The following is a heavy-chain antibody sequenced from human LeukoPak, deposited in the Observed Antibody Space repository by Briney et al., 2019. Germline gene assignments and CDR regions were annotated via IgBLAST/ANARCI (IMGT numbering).Heavy chain of an antibody. Sequence: PGGSLRLSCAASGFTFSTYVMSWVRQAPGKGLEWVSGISGSGTSTYYAHSMKGRFTISRDNSKNTLYLQMNSLRAEDTAIYFCAKARGDDYGDYEWFFDYWGRGALVTVSS. CDR1: GFTFSTYV. J-gene: IGHJ4*02. CDR2: ISGSGTST. V-gene: IGHV3-23*01. CDR3: AKARGDDYGDYEWFFDY. D-gene: IGHD4-17*01.